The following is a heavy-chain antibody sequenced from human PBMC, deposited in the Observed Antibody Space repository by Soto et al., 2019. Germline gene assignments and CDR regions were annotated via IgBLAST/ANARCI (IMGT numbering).Heavy chain of an antibody. CDR1: GYTFTSYA. Sequence: ASVKVSCKASGYTFTSYAMHWVRQAPGQRLEWMGWIDAGNGNTKYSQKFQGRVTITRDTSASTAYMELSSLRSEDTAVYYCARVRPPNWFDPWGQGTLVTVSS. CDR3: ARVRPPNWFDP. V-gene: IGHV1-3*01. J-gene: IGHJ5*02. CDR2: IDAGNGNT.